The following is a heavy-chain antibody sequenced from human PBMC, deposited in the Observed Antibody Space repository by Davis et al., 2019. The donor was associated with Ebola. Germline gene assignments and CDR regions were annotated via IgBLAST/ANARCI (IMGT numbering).Heavy chain of an antibody. D-gene: IGHD1-26*01. CDR3: ARAPGGRYYGWFNP. V-gene: IGHV4-39*01. J-gene: IGHJ5*02. Sequence: PSETLSLTCTVSGGSISSNSYYWGWIRQPPGKGLEWIGNIFYSGSTYYNPSLKSQVTISVDTSKNQFSLKLSSVTAADTAVYYCARAPGGRYYGWFNPWGQGTLVTVSS. CDR2: IFYSGST. CDR1: GGSISSNSYY.